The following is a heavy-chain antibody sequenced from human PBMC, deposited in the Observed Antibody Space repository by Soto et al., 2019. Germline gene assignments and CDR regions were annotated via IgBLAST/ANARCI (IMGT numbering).Heavy chain of an antibody. CDR1: GFTFTNYV. V-gene: IGHV3-33*01. CDR3: ARGSIEVAGKWYDY. D-gene: IGHD6-19*01. J-gene: IGHJ4*02. Sequence: GGSLRLSCAASGFTFTNYVMHWVRQAPGKGLEWVASIWFDQSNKYFAESVKGRFTISGDNFKNTLYLQMNSLRAEDTAVYYCARGSIEVAGKWYDYWGQGTLVTVSS. CDR2: IWFDQSNK.